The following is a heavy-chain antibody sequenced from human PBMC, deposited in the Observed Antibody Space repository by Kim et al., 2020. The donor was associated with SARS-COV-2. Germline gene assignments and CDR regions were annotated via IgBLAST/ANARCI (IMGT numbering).Heavy chain of an antibody. Sequence: VDAVKGPFTISRDNAKNSLYLQMNSLRAEDTAVYYCARGRRGGLRDAFDIWGQGTMVTVSS. J-gene: IGHJ3*02. V-gene: IGHV3-7*04. D-gene: IGHD3-16*01. CDR3: ARGRRGGLRDAFDI.